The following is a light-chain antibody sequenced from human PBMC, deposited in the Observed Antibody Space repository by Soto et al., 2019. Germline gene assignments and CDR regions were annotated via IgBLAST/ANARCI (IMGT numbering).Light chain of an antibody. CDR1: QVVSSH. J-gene: IGKJ5*01. V-gene: IGKV3D-11*01. Sequence: EIVLTQSPATLSLSPGERATLSCSARQVVSSHSAYFQQRPRQAPSLLIDAASNTAASIPAMCSGRWSGTDFTLTISSLEPEDFAVYYWQQRSSAITFGQGTRLEIK. CDR2: AAS. CDR3: QQRSSAIT.